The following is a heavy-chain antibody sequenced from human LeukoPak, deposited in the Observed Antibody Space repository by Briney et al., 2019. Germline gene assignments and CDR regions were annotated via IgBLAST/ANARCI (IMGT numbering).Heavy chain of an antibody. V-gene: IGHV3-74*01. J-gene: IGHJ6*03. CDR2: INSAGSSI. CDR1: GFTFNTYW. Sequence: GGSLRLSCAASGFTFNTYWMHWVRQAPGKGLVWVSHINSAGSSISYADSVRGRFTISRDNAKNTPYLQMSSLRAEDTAVYYCARDRSYNMDVWGKGTTVTVSS. CDR3: ARDRSYNMDV.